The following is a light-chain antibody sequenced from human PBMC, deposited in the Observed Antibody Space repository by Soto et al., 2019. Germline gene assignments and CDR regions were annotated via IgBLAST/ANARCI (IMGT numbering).Light chain of an antibody. Sequence: QSVLTQPPSASATPGQRVTISCSGSSSNIARRSGYWYQQLPGTAPKLLMYSSDLRPSGVPDRFSGSKSGTTASLAIRGVQSEDEADYYCPSWDASLNGWVFGGGTQLTVL. CDR2: SSD. J-gene: IGLJ3*02. CDR1: SSNIARRS. V-gene: IGLV1-44*01. CDR3: PSWDASLNGWV.